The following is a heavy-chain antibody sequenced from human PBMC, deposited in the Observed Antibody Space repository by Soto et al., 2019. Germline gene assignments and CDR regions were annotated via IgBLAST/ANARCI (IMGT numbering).Heavy chain of an antibody. Sequence: GSLRLSCETSGFTFSTYGMHWVRQAPGKGLEWVAVISYDGTRKHNADSVKGRFTISRDNSKNTLFLQMNSLRPEDTAVYYCARESEDLTSNFDYWGQGTLVTVSS. CDR2: ISYDGTRK. J-gene: IGHJ4*02. CDR3: ARESEDLTSNFDY. CDR1: GFTFSTYG. V-gene: IGHV3-30*03.